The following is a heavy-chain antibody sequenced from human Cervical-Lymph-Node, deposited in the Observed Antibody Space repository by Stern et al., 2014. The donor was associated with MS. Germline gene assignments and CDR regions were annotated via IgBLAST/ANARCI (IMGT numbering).Heavy chain of an antibody. J-gene: IGHJ4*02. CDR2: IIPILDTP. CDR3: AKAAVTTASFDS. D-gene: IGHD4-17*01. Sequence: QEQLVQSGAEVKKPGSSVKVSCKASGGTFTSYAFNWVRQAPGQGLEWMGGIIPILDTPNFAQNFQGRLTITADESTSTAYMELSSLESEDTAVYYCAKAAVTTASFDSWGQGTLVTVSS. CDR1: GGTFTSYA. V-gene: IGHV1-69*01.